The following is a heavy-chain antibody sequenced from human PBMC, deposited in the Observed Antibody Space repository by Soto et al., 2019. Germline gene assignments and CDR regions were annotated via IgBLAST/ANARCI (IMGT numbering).Heavy chain of an antibody. V-gene: IGHV1-18*01. CDR3: ARHGEYYDYIWGSYRYTRAFDI. D-gene: IGHD3-16*02. Sequence: ASVKVSCKASGYTFTSYGISLVRQAPGQGLEWMGWISAYNGNTNYAQKLQGRVTMTTDTSTSTAYMELRSLRSDDTAVYYCARHGEYYDYIWGSYRYTRAFDIWGQGTMVIVSS. J-gene: IGHJ3*02. CDR1: GYTFTSYG. CDR2: ISAYNGNT.